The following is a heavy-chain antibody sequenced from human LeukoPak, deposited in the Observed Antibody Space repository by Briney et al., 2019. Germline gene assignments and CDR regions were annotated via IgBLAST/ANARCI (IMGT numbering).Heavy chain of an antibody. CDR1: GYTLTELS. D-gene: IGHD3-22*01. Sequence: ASVRDSCKVSGYTLTELSMHWVRQAPGKGLEWMGGFDPEDGETIYAQKFQGRVTMTEDTSTDTAYMELSSLRSEDTAVYYCATGPMIVARPFDYWGQGTLVTVSS. CDR2: FDPEDGET. V-gene: IGHV1-24*01. J-gene: IGHJ4*02. CDR3: ATGPMIVARPFDY.